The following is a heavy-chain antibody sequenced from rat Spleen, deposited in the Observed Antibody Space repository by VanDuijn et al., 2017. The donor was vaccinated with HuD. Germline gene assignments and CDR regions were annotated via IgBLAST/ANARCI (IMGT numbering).Heavy chain of an antibody. CDR3: TRGYVMDA. Sequence: QVQLKESGPGLVQPSQTLSLTCTVSGFSLTSNSVHWVRQPPGKGLEWMGGIWGDGSTDYNSALKSRLSISRDTSKSQVFLKMNSLQTDDTAIYFCTRGYVMDAWGQGASVTVSS. J-gene: IGHJ4*01. CDR2: IWGDGST. V-gene: IGHV2-1*01. CDR1: GFSLTSNS.